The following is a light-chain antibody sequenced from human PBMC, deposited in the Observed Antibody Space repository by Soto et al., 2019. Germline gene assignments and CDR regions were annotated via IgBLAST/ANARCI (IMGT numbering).Light chain of an antibody. J-gene: IGLJ1*01. CDR3: SSYTTSSLYV. Sequence: QSALTQPASVSGSPGQSITISCSGTNSDVGGYNYVSWYQQHPGKAPKLMIYDVSYRPSGISNRFSGSKSDNTASLTISGLQAEDEVDYYCSSYTTSSLYVFGTGTKVTVL. CDR2: DVS. CDR1: NSDVGGYNY. V-gene: IGLV2-14*01.